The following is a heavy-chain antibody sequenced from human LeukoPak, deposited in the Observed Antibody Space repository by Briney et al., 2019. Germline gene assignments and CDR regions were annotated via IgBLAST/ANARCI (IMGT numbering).Heavy chain of an antibody. CDR2: IYTSGST. D-gene: IGHD3-10*01. J-gene: IGHJ4*02. V-gene: IGHV4-4*08. Sequence: SETLSLTCTVSGGSISSYYWNWIRQPPGKGLEWIGYIYTSGSTNYNPSLKSRVTISVDTSKNQFSLKLSSVTAADTAVCYCARMVRGVIPNFDYWGQGTLVTVSS. CDR3: ARMVRGVIPNFDY. CDR1: GGSISSYY.